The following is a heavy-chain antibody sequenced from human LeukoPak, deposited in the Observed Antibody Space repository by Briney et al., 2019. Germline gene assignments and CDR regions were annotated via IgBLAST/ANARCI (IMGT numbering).Heavy chain of an antibody. D-gene: IGHD3-10*01. CDR1: GYSFTSYW. CDR3: ARHIRGLGELLEYYFDY. V-gene: IGHV5-51*01. CDR2: IYPGDSDT. Sequence: GESLKISCKGSGYSFTSYWIGWVRQMPGKGLEWMGIIYPGDSDTRYSPSFQGQVTISADKSISTAYLQWSSLKASDTAMYYCARHIRGLGELLEYYFDYWGQGTLVTVSS. J-gene: IGHJ4*02.